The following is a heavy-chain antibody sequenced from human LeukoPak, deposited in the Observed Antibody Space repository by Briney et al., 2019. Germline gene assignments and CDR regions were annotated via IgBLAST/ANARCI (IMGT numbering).Heavy chain of an antibody. D-gene: IGHD3-22*01. J-gene: IGHJ6*03. CDR3: TSRDNYDSSYYMYV. V-gene: IGHV3-73*01. CDR2: VRSKANSYAT. CDR1: GFTFSGYL. Sequence: GCSLNLSCAASGFTFSGYLIHWVRQASGQGLEGVGLVRSKANSYATSYSESVKDRFTISRDDPKNTAYLQMNSLNSEDTAINYCTSRDNYDSSYYMYVGGKPTTVTVSS.